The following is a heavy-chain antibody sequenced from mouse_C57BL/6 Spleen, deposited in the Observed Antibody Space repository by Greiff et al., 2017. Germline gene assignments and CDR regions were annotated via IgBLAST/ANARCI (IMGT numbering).Heavy chain of an antibody. CDR3: AREYSSGVYFDY. J-gene: IGHJ2*01. CDR2: ISDGGSYT. Sequence: EVQLVESGGGLVKPGGSLKLSCAASGFTFSSYAMSWVRQTPEKRLEWVATISDGGSYTYYPDNVKGRFTISRDNAKNNLYLQMSHLKSEDTAMYYCAREYSSGVYFDYWGQGTTLTVSS. D-gene: IGHD3-2*02. V-gene: IGHV5-4*01. CDR1: GFTFSSYA.